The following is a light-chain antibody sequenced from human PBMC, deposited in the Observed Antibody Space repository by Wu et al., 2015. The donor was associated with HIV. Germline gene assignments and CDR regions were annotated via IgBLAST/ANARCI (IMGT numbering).Light chain of an antibody. CDR2: MAS. J-gene: IGKJ1*01. V-gene: IGKV1-5*03. Sequence: DIQMTQSPSTLSASVGDRVTITCRASQSISIWLAWYQQKPGKAPNLLIYMASSLGSGVPSRFSGSGSGTEFTLTISSLQPDDFATYYCHQYHSNPVTFGQGTKIDIK. CDR1: QSISIW. CDR3: HQYHSNPVT.